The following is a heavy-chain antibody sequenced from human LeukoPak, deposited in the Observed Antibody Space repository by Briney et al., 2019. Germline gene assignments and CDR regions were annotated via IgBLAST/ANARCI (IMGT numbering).Heavy chain of an antibody. CDR1: GFTFSSYS. CDR2: ISSSSSYI. D-gene: IGHD3-22*01. Sequence: PGGSLRLSCAASGFTFSSYSMNWVRQAPGKGLEWVSSISSSSSYIYYADSVKGRFTISRDNAKNSQYLQMNSLRAEDTAVYYCARTPTYDSSGYLYGDYYYYMDVWGKGTTVTVSS. J-gene: IGHJ6*03. CDR3: ARTPTYDSSGYLYGDYYYYMDV. V-gene: IGHV3-21*01.